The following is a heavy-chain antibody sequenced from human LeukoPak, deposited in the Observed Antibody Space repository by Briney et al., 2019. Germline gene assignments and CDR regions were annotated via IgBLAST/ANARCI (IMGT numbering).Heavy chain of an antibody. CDR1: GFTFSSYS. V-gene: IGHV3-21*01. CDR3: ARANFGVVIFPQDV. D-gene: IGHD3-3*01. J-gene: IGHJ6*04. CDR2: ISSSSSYI. Sequence: PGGSLRLSCAASGFTFSSYSMKWVRQAPGKGLGGVSSISSSSSYIYYADSVKSRFTISRDNAKNSLYLQMNSLRAEDTAVYYCARANFGVVIFPQDVWGKGTTVTVSS.